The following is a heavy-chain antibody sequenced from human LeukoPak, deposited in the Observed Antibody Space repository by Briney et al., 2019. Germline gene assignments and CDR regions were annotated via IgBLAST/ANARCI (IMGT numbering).Heavy chain of an antibody. V-gene: IGHV4-34*01. Sequence: SETLSLTCAVYGGSFSGYYWSWIRQPPGKGLEWIREINHSGNTNYNPSLKSRVTISVDTSKNQFSLKLSSVTAADTAVYHCASLRYYYDSSGSRPVDYWGQGTLVTVSS. J-gene: IGHJ4*02. D-gene: IGHD3-22*01. CDR2: INHSGNT. CDR3: ASLRYYYDSSGSRPVDY. CDR1: GGSFSGYY.